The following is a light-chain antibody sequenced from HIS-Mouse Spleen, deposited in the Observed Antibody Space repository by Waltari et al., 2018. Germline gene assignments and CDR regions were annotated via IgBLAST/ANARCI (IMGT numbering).Light chain of an antibody. Sequence: QSPLTQPRSVSGSPGQSVTISCTGTSSDVGGYNYVSWYQQHPGKAPTLMIYDVSKRPSGVPDRFSGSKSGNTASLTISGLQAEDEADYYCCSYAGSYTGVFGTGTKVTVL. V-gene: IGLV2-11*01. CDR3: CSYAGSYTGV. J-gene: IGLJ1*01. CDR2: DVS. CDR1: SSDVGGYNY.